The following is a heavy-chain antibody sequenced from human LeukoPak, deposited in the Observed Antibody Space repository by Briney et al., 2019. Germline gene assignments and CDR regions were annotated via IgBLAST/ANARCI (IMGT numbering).Heavy chain of an antibody. CDR2: IIPILGIA. Sequence: ASVKVSCKASGGTFSSYAISWVRQAPGQGLEWMGRIIPILGIANYAQKFQGRVTITADKSTSTAYMELSSLRSEDTAVYYCARDQQWLVHPPPVNDYWGQGTLVTVSS. CDR1: GGTFSSYA. V-gene: IGHV1-69*04. D-gene: IGHD6-19*01. J-gene: IGHJ4*02. CDR3: ARDQQWLVHPPPVNDY.